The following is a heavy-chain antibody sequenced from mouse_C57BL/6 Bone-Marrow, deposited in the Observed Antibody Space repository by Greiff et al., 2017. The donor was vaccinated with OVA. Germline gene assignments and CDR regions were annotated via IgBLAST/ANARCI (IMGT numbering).Heavy chain of an antibody. CDR3: ARGDGYCPFAY. Sequence: QVQLQQSGAELARPGASVKLSCKASGYTFTSYGISWVKQRTGQGLEWIGEIYPRSGNTYYNETFKGKATLTADKSSSTEYMELRSLTSDDSAVYFCARGDGYCPFAYWGQGTLVTVSA. CDR1: GYTFTSYG. J-gene: IGHJ3*01. V-gene: IGHV1-81*01. D-gene: IGHD2-3*01. CDR2: IYPRSGNT.